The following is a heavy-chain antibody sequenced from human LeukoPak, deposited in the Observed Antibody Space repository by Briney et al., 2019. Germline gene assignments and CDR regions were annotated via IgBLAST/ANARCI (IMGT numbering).Heavy chain of an antibody. V-gene: IGHV4-30-4*08. CDR2: INHSGST. Sequence: ASQTLSLTCTVSGGSISSADYYWSWIRQPPGKGLEWIGEINHSGSTNYNPSLKSRVTISVDTSKNQFSLKLSSVTAADTAVYYCARGRRSSSWSSHNWFDPWGQGTLVTVSS. CDR1: GGSISSADYY. D-gene: IGHD6-13*01. J-gene: IGHJ5*02. CDR3: ARGRRSSSWSSHNWFDP.